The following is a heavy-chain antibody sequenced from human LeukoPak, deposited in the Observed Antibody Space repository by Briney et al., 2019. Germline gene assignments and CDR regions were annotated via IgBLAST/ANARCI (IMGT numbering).Heavy chain of an antibody. CDR1: GFTFSSYA. CDR2: ISGSGGST. D-gene: IGHD3-22*01. V-gene: IGHV3-23*01. J-gene: IGHJ4*02. CDR3: AKVLSTMLGPTGASY. Sequence: GGSLRLSCAASGFTFSSYAMSWVRQAPGKGLEWVSAISGSGGSTYYADSVKGRFTISGDNSKNTLYLQMNSLRPEDTAVYYCAKVLSTMLGPTGASYWGQGTLVTVSS.